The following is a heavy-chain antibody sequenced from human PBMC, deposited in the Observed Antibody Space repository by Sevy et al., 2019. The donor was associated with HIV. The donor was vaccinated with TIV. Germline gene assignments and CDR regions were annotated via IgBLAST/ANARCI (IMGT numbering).Heavy chain of an antibody. Sequence: SGPTLVKPTQTLTLTCTFSGFSLSTSGVGVGWTRQPPGKALEWLAVIYWNDDTRHNPSLKSRLTVTKDTSKNQVVLRMTNMDPVDTATYYCAHAGQVWNLCDFWGQGTLVTVSS. CDR3: AHAGQVWNLCDF. V-gene: IGHV2-5*01. CDR1: GFSLSTSGVG. D-gene: IGHD5-18*01. J-gene: IGHJ4*02. CDR2: IYWNDDT.